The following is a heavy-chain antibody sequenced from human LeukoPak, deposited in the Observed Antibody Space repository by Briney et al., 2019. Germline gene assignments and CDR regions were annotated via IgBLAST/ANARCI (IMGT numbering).Heavy chain of an antibody. CDR1: GFTVSSNY. D-gene: IGHD6-13*01. V-gene: IGHV3-74*01. CDR2: IHSDGSTT. CDR3: ARAQSREQQLPFDY. Sequence: PGGSLRLSCAASGFTVSSNYMSWVRQAPGKGLVWVSRIHSDGSTTTYADSVKGRFTISRDNAKNTLFLQMSSLSAEDTAMYYCARAQSREQQLPFDYWGQGTLVTVSS. J-gene: IGHJ4*02.